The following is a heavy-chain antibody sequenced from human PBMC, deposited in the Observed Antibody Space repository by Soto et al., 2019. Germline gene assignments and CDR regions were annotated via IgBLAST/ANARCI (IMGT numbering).Heavy chain of an antibody. CDR3: ANSPPTDSSGWYFL. V-gene: IGHV1-18*01. Sequence: ASVKVSCKASGYTFTSYGISWVRQAPGQGLEWMGWISAYNGNTNYAQKLQGRVTMTTDTSTSTAYMELRSLRSDDTAVYYCANSPPTDSSGWYFLWGQGIMVTVSS. CDR1: GYTFTSYG. J-gene: IGHJ3*01. D-gene: IGHD6-19*01. CDR2: ISAYNGNT.